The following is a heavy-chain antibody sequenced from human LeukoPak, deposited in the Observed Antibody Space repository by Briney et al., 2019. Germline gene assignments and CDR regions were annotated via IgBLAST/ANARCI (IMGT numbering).Heavy chain of an antibody. D-gene: IGHD1-26*01. CDR1: GGTFSSYA. J-gene: IGHJ4*02. Sequence: SVKVSCKASGGTFSSYAISWVRQAPGQGLEWMGGIIPIFGTANYAQKFQGGVTITADKSTSTAYMELSSLRSEDTAVYYCARAGGSYYRWYFDYWGQGTLVTVSS. CDR2: IIPIFGTA. CDR3: ARAGGSYYRWYFDY. V-gene: IGHV1-69*06.